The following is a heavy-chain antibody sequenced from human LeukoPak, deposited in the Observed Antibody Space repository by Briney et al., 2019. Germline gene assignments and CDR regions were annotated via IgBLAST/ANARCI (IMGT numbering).Heavy chain of an antibody. J-gene: IGHJ5*02. CDR1: GGSISSSNW. CDR2: IYHSGSA. Sequence: SETLSLTCAVSGGSISSSNWWSWVRQPPGKGLEWIGEIYHSGSANYNPSLKSRVTISVDTSKNQFSLKLSSVTAADTAVYYCARGAAAGTIAYYNWFDPWGQGTLVTVSS. V-gene: IGHV4-4*02. CDR3: ARGAAAGTIAYYNWFDP. D-gene: IGHD6-13*01.